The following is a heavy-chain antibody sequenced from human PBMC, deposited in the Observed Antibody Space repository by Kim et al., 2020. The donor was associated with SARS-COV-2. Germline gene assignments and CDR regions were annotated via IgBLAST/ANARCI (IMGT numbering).Heavy chain of an antibody. V-gene: IGHV3-20*03. J-gene: IGHJ4*02. D-gene: IGHD3-16*01. CDR2: GNT. Sequence: GNTGYATSGKGRFTTPRDNDKNSLYLQMNSLRAEDTALYYCARGDVLSHYWGQGTLVTVSS. CDR3: ARGDVLSHY.